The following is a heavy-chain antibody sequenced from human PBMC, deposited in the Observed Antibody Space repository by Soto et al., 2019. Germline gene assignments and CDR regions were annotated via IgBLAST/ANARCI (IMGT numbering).Heavy chain of an antibody. D-gene: IGHD3-16*01. CDR1: GFSLSTSGVG. V-gene: IGHV2-5*02. Sequence: QITLKESGPTLVKPTQTLTLTCTFSGFSLSTSGVGVGWIRQPPGKALEWLALIYWDDDKRYSPSLKSRLTIPKDPSKNQAVLKMTTMDPVDTATYYCAHRGGLVAFDYWGQGTLVTVSS. CDR2: IYWDDDK. CDR3: AHRGGLVAFDY. J-gene: IGHJ4*02.